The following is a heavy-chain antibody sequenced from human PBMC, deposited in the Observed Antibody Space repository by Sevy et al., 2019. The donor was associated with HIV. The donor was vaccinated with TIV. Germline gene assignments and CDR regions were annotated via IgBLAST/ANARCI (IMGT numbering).Heavy chain of an antibody. J-gene: IGHJ3*02. Sequence: GGSLRLSCAASGFSFSSYAMNWVRHAAGKGLEWVSGMSGSGGSPYYADSVKGRFTISRDNSKNTLYLQMNSLRAEDTAVYYCAKDRVWELGDAFDIWGQGTMVTVSS. V-gene: IGHV3-23*01. D-gene: IGHD1-7*01. CDR2: MSGSGGSP. CDR1: GFSFSSYA. CDR3: AKDRVWELGDAFDI.